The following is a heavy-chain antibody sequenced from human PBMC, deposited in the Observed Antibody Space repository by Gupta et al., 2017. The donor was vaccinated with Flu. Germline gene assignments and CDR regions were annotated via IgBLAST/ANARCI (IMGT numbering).Heavy chain of an antibody. V-gene: IGHV3-74*01. CDR2: INNDGRTT. D-gene: IGHD2-8*01. CDR3: TRDNEGPSDY. Sequence: GLTFSTYWMHWVRQAPGKGLVWVSRINNDGRTTNYADSVKGRFTVSRDNDNSTLYLQRKSRRAEDTAVYYWTRDNEGPSDYWGQGTLVTVSS. CDR1: GLTFSTYW. J-gene: IGHJ4*02.